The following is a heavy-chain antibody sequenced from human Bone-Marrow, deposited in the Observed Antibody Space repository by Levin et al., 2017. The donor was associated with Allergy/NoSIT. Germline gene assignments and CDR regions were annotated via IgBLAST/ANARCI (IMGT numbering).Heavy chain of an antibody. J-gene: IGHJ3*01. D-gene: IGHD3-10*01. Sequence: PGESLKISCAASGFTFSSYAMSWVRQAPGKGLEWVSAISGSGGSTYYADSVKGRFTISRDNSKNTLYLQMNSLRAEDTAVYYCAKDRATMVRGVHDLGLWGQGTMVTVSS. V-gene: IGHV3-23*01. CDR1: GFTFSSYA. CDR2: ISGSGGST. CDR3: AKDRATMVRGVHDLGL.